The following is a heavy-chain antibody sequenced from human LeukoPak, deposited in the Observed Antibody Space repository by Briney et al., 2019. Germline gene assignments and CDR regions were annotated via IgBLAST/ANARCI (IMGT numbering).Heavy chain of an antibody. CDR2: MNPNSGNT. CDR1: GYTFSTYD. CDR3: ATDGRIRGSYGPYDAFDI. Sequence: GASVKVSCKASGYTFSTYDIKWVRPATGQGLEWMGWMNPNSGNTGYAQKFQGRVTMTRNTSISTAYMELSSLRSEDTAVYYCATDGRIRGSYGPYDAFDIWGQGTMVTVSS. D-gene: IGHD1-26*01. J-gene: IGHJ3*02. V-gene: IGHV1-8*01.